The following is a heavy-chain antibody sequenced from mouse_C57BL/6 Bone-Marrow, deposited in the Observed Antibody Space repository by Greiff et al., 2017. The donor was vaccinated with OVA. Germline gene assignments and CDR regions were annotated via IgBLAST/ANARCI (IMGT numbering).Heavy chain of an antibody. D-gene: IGHD1-1*01. CDR2: IDPSDSYT. J-gene: IGHJ2*01. CDR3: AREYYGSSPYYFDY. CDR1: GYTFTSYW. V-gene: IGHV1-59*01. Sequence: VQLQQPGAELVRPGTSVKLSCKASGYTFTSYWMHWVQQRPGQGLEWIGVIDPSDSYTNYNQKFKGKATLTVDTSSSTAYMQLSSLTSEDSAVYYCAREYYGSSPYYFDYWGQGTTLTVSS.